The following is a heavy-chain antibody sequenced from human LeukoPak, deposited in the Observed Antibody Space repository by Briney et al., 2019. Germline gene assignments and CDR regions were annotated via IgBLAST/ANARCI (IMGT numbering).Heavy chain of an antibody. V-gene: IGHV3-33*06. J-gene: IGHJ5*02. CDR3: AKASLAVAGIFDP. Sequence: PGGSLRLSCAASGFTFSSYGMHWVRQAPGKGLEWVAVIWYDGSNKYYADSVKGRFTISRGNSKNTLYLQMNSLRAEDTAVYYCAKASLAVAGIFDPWGQGALVTLSS. D-gene: IGHD6-19*01. CDR2: IWYDGSNK. CDR1: GFTFSSYG.